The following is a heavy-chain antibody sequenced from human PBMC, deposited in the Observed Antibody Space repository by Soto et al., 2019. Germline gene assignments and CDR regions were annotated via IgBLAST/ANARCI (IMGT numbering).Heavy chain of an antibody. D-gene: IGHD2-15*01. Sequence: PGGSLRLSCAASGFPFSSYAMSWVRQAPGKGLEWVSAISGSGGSTYYADSVKGRFTISRDNSKNTLYLQMNSLRAEDTAVYYCAKDWEGCSGGSCYFYYYYYYGMDVWGQGTTVTVSS. CDR2: ISGSGGST. V-gene: IGHV3-23*01. J-gene: IGHJ6*02. CDR3: AKDWEGCSGGSCYFYYYYYYGMDV. CDR1: GFPFSSYA.